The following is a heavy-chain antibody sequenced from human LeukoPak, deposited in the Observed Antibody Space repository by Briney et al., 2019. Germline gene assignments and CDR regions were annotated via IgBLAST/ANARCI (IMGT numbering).Heavy chain of an antibody. J-gene: IGHJ4*02. Sequence: GGSLRLSCAASGFTISSYSMNWVRQAPGKGLQWVSYISSSSSTIYYADSVKGRFTISRDNAKNSLYLQMNSLRAEDTAVYYCARALWFGETFPAYWGQGTLVTVSS. CDR1: GFTISSYS. V-gene: IGHV3-48*01. D-gene: IGHD3-10*01. CDR2: ISSSSSTI. CDR3: ARALWFGETFPAY.